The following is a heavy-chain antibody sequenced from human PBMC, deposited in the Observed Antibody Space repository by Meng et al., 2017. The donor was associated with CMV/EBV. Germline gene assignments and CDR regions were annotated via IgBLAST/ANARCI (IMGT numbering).Heavy chain of an antibody. Sequence: EVQLVESGGGLVKPGGSXXLSCAASGFTFSSYSMNWVRQAPGKGLEWVSSISSSSSYIYYADSVKGRFTISRDNAKNSLYLQMNSLRAEDTAVYYCARVYDSSGYYYYFDYWGQGTRVTVSS. J-gene: IGHJ4*02. CDR1: GFTFSSYS. V-gene: IGHV3-21*01. D-gene: IGHD3-22*01. CDR2: ISSSSSYI. CDR3: ARVYDSSGYYYYFDY.